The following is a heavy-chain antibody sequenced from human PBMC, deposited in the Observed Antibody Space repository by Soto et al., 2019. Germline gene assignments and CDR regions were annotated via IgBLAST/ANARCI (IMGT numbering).Heavy chain of an antibody. CDR3: ARAGGDYGLRELWGYYYYYMDV. Sequence: TSETLSLTCAVYGGSFSGYYWSWIRQPPGKGLEWIGEINHSGSTNYNPSLKSRVTISVDTSKNQFSLKLSSVTAADTAVYYCARAGGDYGLRELWGYYYYYMDVWGKGATVTVSS. CDR1: GGSFSGYY. D-gene: IGHD4-17*01. J-gene: IGHJ6*03. V-gene: IGHV4-34*01. CDR2: INHSGST.